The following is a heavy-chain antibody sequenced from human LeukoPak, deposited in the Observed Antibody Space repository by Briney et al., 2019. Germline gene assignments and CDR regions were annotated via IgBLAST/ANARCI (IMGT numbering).Heavy chain of an antibody. D-gene: IGHD2-15*01. V-gene: IGHV4-61*01. CDR3: ARALLSNWFDP. J-gene: IGHJ5*02. CDR1: GGSVSSGSFY. Sequence: SETLSLTCTVSGGSVSSGSFYWSWIRQPPGKGLQWIGYIYYSGSTNYNPSLKSRVTISVDTSKNQFSLKLSSVTAADTAVYYCARALLSNWFDPWGQGALVTVSS. CDR2: IYYSGST.